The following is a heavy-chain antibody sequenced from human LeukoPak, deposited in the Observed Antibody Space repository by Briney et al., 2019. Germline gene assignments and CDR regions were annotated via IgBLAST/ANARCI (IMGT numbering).Heavy chain of an antibody. CDR1: GGSMRSYY. J-gene: IGHJ4*02. CDR2: VYYSGST. CDR3: ARGSMPQYYCDY. D-gene: IGHD2/OR15-2a*01. V-gene: IGHV4-59*01. Sequence: PSETLSLTCTVSGGSMRSYYWSWIRQSQGKGLEWIGYVYYSGSTNSNPSLKSRVTISIDTSKNQFSLKLSSVTAADTAVYYCARGSMPQYYCDYWGQGTLVTVSS.